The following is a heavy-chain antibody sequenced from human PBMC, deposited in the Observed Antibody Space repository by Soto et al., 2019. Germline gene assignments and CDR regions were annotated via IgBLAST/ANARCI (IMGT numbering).Heavy chain of an antibody. CDR2: ISAYNGDA. V-gene: IGHV1-18*01. J-gene: IGHJ4*02. D-gene: IGHD6-13*01. CDR3: ARTNIAAAPPFDY. CDR1: GYTFTNYR. Sequence: QVQLVQSGGEVKKPGASVKVSCKASGYTFTNYRLSWVRQAPGPGLEWMGWISAYNGDASYAQKVQGRVTMTTDTSTNTAYMELRSLRSDDTAVYYCARTNIAAAPPFDYWGQGTLVTVSS.